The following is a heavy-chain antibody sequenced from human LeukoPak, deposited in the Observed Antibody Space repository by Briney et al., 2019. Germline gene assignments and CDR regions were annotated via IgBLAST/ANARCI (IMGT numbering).Heavy chain of an antibody. D-gene: IGHD5-24*01. CDR2: IKSKTDGGTT. Sequence: GGSLRLSCAASRCTFNSAWMSWDRQAPGKGLEWVGRIKSKTDGGTTDYAAPVKDRFTISRDGSKTTLYLQMNSLKTEDTAVYYCITSSQRATDYWGQGTLVTVSS. CDR1: RCTFNSAW. V-gene: IGHV3-15*05. CDR3: ITSSQRATDY. J-gene: IGHJ4*02.